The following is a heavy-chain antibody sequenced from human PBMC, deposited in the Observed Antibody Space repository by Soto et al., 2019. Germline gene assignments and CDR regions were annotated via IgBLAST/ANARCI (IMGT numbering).Heavy chain of an antibody. CDR3: AREQYGGDPMI. D-gene: IGHD2-21*02. Sequence: QVQLVQSGAEVKKPGSSVKVSCKASGGTFSSYTISWVRQAPGQGLEWMGRIIPILGIANYAQKFQGRVTITAEKSTSTAYMELSSLRSEDTAVYYCAREQYGGDPMIWGQGTLVTVSS. J-gene: IGHJ4*02. V-gene: IGHV1-69*08. CDR1: GGTFSSYT. CDR2: IIPILGIA.